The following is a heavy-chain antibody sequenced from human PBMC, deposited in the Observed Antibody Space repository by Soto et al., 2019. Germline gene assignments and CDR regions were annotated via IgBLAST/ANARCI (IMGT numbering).Heavy chain of an antibody. V-gene: IGHV3-23*01. Sequence: EVQLLESGGNLVQPGGSLRLSCAASRFTFSNYAMSWVRQAPGKGLEWVSAISAGGGSTNYADSVKGRFTISRDNSKNTLYLQMNSLRAEDTAVYYCASLVGPGGIPGGMDVWGQGTTVTVSS. CDR2: ISAGGGST. CDR3: ASLVGPGGIPGGMDV. J-gene: IGHJ6*02. CDR1: RFTFSNYA. D-gene: IGHD1-26*01.